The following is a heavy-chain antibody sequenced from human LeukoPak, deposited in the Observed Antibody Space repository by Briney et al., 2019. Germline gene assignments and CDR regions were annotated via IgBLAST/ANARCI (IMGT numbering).Heavy chain of an antibody. D-gene: IGHD3-10*01. Sequence: AGGSLRLSCAASGFTFDDYGMSWVRQAPGKGLEWVSGINWNGGSTGYADSVKGRFTISRDNAKNSLYLQMNSLRAEDTALYYCAKDAWGYYGSGDKTLFDYWGQGTLVTVSS. CDR3: AKDAWGYYGSGDKTLFDY. J-gene: IGHJ4*02. V-gene: IGHV3-20*04. CDR1: GFTFDDYG. CDR2: INWNGGST.